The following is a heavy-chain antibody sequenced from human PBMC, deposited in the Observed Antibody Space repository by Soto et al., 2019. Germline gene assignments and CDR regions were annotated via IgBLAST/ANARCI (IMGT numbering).Heavy chain of an antibody. CDR3: ARGGLETYKYDTSGYPFNFDY. D-gene: IGHD3-22*01. Sequence: QVQLVQSGPEVKKPGSSVRVSCKASGGTFSTYAISWVRQAPGQGLEWMGGIIPIFDTPNYAQNFQGRITITADESTSTAYMELSSPRSGDTAVYYCARGGLETYKYDTSGYPFNFDYWGQGTLITVSS. CDR2: IIPIFDTP. J-gene: IGHJ4*02. V-gene: IGHV1-69*12. CDR1: GGTFSTYA.